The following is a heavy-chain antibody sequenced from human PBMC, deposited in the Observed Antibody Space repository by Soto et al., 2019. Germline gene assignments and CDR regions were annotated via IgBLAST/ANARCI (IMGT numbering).Heavy chain of an antibody. J-gene: IGHJ3*02. Sequence: GESLKISCKGSGYSFTSYWIGWVRQMPGKGLEWMGIIYPGDSDTRYSPSFQGQVTISADKSISTAYLQWSSLKASDTAMYYCARHKGRFFKNDAFDIWGQGTMVTVSS. CDR1: GYSFTSYW. V-gene: IGHV5-51*01. CDR3: ARHKGRFFKNDAFDI. D-gene: IGHD3-3*01. CDR2: IYPGDSDT.